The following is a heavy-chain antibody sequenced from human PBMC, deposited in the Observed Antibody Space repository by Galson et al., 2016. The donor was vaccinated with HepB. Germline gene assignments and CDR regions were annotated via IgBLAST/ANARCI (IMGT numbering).Heavy chain of an antibody. D-gene: IGHD2-15*01. CDR1: GFTFSNYV. J-gene: IGHJ6*04. CDR2: ISGDGGEI. CDR3: AKDSCSCNGGSCRMCYYYFYGMDG. Sequence: SLRLSCAASGFTFSNYVMQWVRQAPGKGLEYVATISGDGGEIYYANSVKGRFTISRDNSKNTLYLQMGSLRDEDMALYYCAKDSCSCNGGSCRMCYYYFYGMDGWGKGTTVTVSS. V-gene: IGHV3-64*01.